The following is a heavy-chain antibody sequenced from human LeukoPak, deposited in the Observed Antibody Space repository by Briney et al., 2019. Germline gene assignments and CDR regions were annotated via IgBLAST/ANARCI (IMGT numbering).Heavy chain of an antibody. CDR1: GGSISSTNW. J-gene: IGHJ3*02. CDR2: IYHSGST. V-gene: IGHV4-4*02. Sequence: SETLSLTCAVSGGSISSTNWWSWVRQPPGKGLEWIGEIYHSGSTNYNPPLKSRVTISVDKSKNQFSLKRSSVTAADTAVYYCAMTTVTTYAFDIWCQGTMVTVSS. CDR3: AMTTVTTYAFDI. D-gene: IGHD4-17*01.